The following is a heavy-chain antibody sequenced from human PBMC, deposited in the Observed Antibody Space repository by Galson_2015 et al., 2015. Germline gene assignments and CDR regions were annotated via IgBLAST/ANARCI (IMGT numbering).Heavy chain of an antibody. CDR2: ISYDGSNK. Sequence: SLRLSCAASGFTLSSYGMHWVRQAPGKGLEWVAVISYDGSNKYYADSVKGRFTISRDNSKNTLYLQMNSLRAEDTAVYYCARDPWNRVGATRPGMDVWGQGTTVTVSS. J-gene: IGHJ6*02. D-gene: IGHD1-26*01. V-gene: IGHV3-30*03. CDR3: ARDPWNRVGATRPGMDV. CDR1: GFTLSSYG.